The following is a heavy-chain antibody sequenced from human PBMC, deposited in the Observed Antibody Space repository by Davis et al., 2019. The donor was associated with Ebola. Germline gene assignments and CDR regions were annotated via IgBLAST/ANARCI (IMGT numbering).Heavy chain of an antibody. V-gene: IGHV3-30-3*01. Sequence: GESLKISCVGSGFLFSNCAFHWVRQAPGKGLEWVAVISHDGTNKYYADSVKGRFTISRDNSKNTLYLQMNSLRAEDTAVYYCARDAFSGRIDYWGQGTLVTVSS. CDR1: GFLFSNCA. J-gene: IGHJ4*02. D-gene: IGHD5-12*01. CDR3: ARDAFSGRIDY. CDR2: ISHDGTNK.